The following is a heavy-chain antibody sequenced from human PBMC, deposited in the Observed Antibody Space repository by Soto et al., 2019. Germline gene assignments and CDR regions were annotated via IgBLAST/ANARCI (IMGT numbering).Heavy chain of an antibody. CDR2: IYYSGST. Sequence: SETLSLTCTVSGGSISSGGYYWSWIRQHPGKGLEWIGYIYYSGSTYYNPSLKSRVTISVDTSKNQFSLKLSSVTAADTAVYYCARHQVTYGSGSYNWFDPWGQGTLVPVSS. CDR3: ARHQVTYGSGSYNWFDP. CDR1: GGSISSGGYY. J-gene: IGHJ5*02. V-gene: IGHV4-31*03. D-gene: IGHD3-10*01.